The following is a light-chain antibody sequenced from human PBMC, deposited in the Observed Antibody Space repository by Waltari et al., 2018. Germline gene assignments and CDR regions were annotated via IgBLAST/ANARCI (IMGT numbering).Light chain of an antibody. J-gene: IGLJ1*01. CDR2: EDN. CDR1: ALPKKY. Sequence: SDALTRPPSVSVSPGQPARITCSGDALPKKYAHWYQQKSGQAPVVVFYEDNKRPSEITERFSGSSSVTMATLTIRGAQVEDEADDYCYSTDSSGRGVFGTGTKGTV. V-gene: IGLV3-10*01. CDR3: YSTDSSGRGV.